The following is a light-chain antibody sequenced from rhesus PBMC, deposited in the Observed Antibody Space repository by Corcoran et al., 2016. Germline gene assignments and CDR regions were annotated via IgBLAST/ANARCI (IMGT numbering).Light chain of an antibody. CDR1: ENVKTY. J-gene: IGKJ1*01. CDR2: KAS. CDR3: QHNSVTPWA. Sequence: DIQMTQSPSSLSASVGDRVTTTCWTRENVKTYSNWYQQKPGKAPTLLIYKASTLESGVPSRFSGSGSGTAYTLTISRLQYKDVDPYYCQHNSVTPWAFGRRTKVEI. V-gene: IGKV1-74*01.